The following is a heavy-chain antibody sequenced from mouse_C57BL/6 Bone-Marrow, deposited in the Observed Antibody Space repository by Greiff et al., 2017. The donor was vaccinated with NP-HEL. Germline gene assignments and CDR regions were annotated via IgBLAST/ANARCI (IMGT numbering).Heavy chain of an antibody. CDR2: IRNKANNHAT. Sequence: DVKLQESGGGLVQPGGSMKLSCAASGFTFSDAWMDWVRQSPEKGLEWVAEIRNKANNHATYYAESVKGRFTISRDDSKSSVYLQMNSLRAEDTGIYYCTRPGRLGRSLFAYWGQGTLVTVSA. J-gene: IGHJ3*01. D-gene: IGHD4-1*01. V-gene: IGHV6-6*01. CDR1: GFTFSDAW. CDR3: TRPGRLGRSLFAY.